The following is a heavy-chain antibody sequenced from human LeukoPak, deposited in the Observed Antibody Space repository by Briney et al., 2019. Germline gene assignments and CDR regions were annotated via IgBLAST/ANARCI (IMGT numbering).Heavy chain of an antibody. V-gene: IGHV3-30-3*01. J-gene: IGHJ3*02. D-gene: IGHD4-17*01. CDR1: GFTFSSYA. Sequence: GGSLRLSCAASGFTFSSYAMQWVRQASGKGLEWVAVISYDGSNKYYADSVKGRFTISRDNSKNTLYLQMNSLRAEDTAVYYCARVLGHGDYVPYDALDIWGQGTMVTVSS. CDR2: ISYDGSNK. CDR3: ARVLGHGDYVPYDALDI.